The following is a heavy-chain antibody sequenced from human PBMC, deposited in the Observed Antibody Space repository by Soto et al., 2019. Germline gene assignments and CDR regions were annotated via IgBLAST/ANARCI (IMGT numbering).Heavy chain of an antibody. J-gene: IGHJ3*01. CDR3: ARGNTRSIRDAFDG. D-gene: IGHD2-21*01. CDR1: GYNFTIYW. V-gene: IGHV5-51*01. Sequence: GQSLKISCKGSGYNFTIYWIRCVRQMRGKGLEWMAVISPGDSDTRYSPSFQGVVTISADRSLGTAYLQWGSLKASDTAIYYCARGNTRSIRDAFDGCHKGTMGTVSS. CDR2: ISPGDSDT.